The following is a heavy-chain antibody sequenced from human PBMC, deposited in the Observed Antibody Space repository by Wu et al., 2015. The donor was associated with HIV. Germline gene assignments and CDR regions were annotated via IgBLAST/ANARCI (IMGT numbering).Heavy chain of an antibody. Sequence: QVQLQESGPELVKPSQTLSLTCTVSGDSVSSARYYWSWIRQSAGKGLEWIGYIFLSGTTNYNPSLKSRVTISADPSKNQFSLRLNSVTAADTALYFCASGYDSNGIGFDYWGQGTLVTVSS. CDR2: IFLSGTT. CDR3: ASGYDSNGIGFDY. V-gene: IGHV4-61*09. CDR1: GDSVSSARYY. J-gene: IGHJ4*02. D-gene: IGHD3-22*01.